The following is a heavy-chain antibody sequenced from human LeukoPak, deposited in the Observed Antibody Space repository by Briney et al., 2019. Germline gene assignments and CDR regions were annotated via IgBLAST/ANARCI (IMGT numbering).Heavy chain of an antibody. D-gene: IGHD4-23*01. V-gene: IGHV3-30*02. CDR3: ARDVTTVVTFSFDY. CDR2: IRYDGSNK. Sequence: GGSLRLSCAASGFIFKSYGMHWVRQAPGKGLEWVTFIRYDGSNKYYADSVKGRFTISRDNSKNTLYLQMNSLRAEDTAVYYCARDVTTVVTFSFDYWGQGTLVTVSS. CDR1: GFIFKSYG. J-gene: IGHJ4*02.